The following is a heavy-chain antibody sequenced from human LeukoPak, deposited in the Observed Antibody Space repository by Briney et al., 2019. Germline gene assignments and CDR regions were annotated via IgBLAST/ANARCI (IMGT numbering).Heavy chain of an antibody. D-gene: IGHD5-18*01. CDR3: AGTWIQLWSPLDY. Sequence: PSETLSLTCTVYDESLSAHYWGWIRQSPGKGLEWIGEINHSGTTNYNPSLKSRVTISVDTSKNQFSLKLSSVTAADTAVYYCAGTWIQLWSPLDYWGQGTLVTVSS. V-gene: IGHV4-34*01. CDR1: DESLSAHY. CDR2: INHSGTT. J-gene: IGHJ4*02.